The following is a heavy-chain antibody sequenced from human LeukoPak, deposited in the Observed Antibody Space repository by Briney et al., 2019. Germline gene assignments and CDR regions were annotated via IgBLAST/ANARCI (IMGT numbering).Heavy chain of an antibody. D-gene: IGHD3-16*01. J-gene: IGHJ4*02. V-gene: IGHV4-39*01. CDR3: ARQGTYYDKIYYFGY. CDR1: GGSISYSTTY. Sequence: SETLSLTCTVSGGSISYSTTYWGWIRQPPGKGLEWIASIFYNGRTWNNPSLKSRVSISVDTSKNQFSLKVSAVTAADTAVYYCARQGTYYDKIYYFGYWGQGTLVTVSS. CDR2: IFYNGRT.